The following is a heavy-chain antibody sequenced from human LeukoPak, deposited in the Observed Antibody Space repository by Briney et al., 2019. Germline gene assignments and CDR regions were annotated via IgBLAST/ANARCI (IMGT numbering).Heavy chain of an antibody. CDR3: TTGDCRSTSCYTDYYYYYMDV. D-gene: IGHD2-2*02. J-gene: IGHJ6*03. Sequence: PGGSLRLSCTASGFTFSTNGMNWVRQAPGKGLEWVGRIKSKTDGGTTDYAVPVKGRFTISRDDSKNTLYLQMNSLKTEDTAVYYCTTGDCRSTSCYTDYYYYYMDVWGKGTTVTVSS. CDR1: GFTFSTNG. V-gene: IGHV3-15*01. CDR2: IKSKTDGGTT.